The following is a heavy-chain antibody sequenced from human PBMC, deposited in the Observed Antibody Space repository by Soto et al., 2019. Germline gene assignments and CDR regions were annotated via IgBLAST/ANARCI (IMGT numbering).Heavy chain of an antibody. CDR3: ARDALGLDV. Sequence: XGSLRLSCVVSGFAVSATYMSWVRQAPGQGLEWVSVLTANGNTIYADAVKGRFTVSRDISKNTVYLQLNSVTVEDTGLYYCARDALGLDVWGQGTTVTVSS. CDR1: GFAVSATY. CDR2: LTANGNT. V-gene: IGHV3-53*01. J-gene: IGHJ6*02.